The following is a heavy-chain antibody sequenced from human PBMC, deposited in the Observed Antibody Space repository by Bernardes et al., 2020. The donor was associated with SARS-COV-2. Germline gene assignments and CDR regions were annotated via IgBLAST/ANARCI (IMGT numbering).Heavy chain of an antibody. J-gene: IGHJ6*02. Sequence: VESLSLSCAASGFIFSDHYMDWVRQAPGKGLEWVGRSRNKVKSYTTEYAASVKGRFTISRDDSKNSLYLQMNSLKTEDTAVYYCARAATMTRINYNMDVWGQGTTVIVSS. CDR2: SRNKVKSYTT. CDR1: GFIFSDHY. CDR3: ARAATMTRINYNMDV. D-gene: IGHD3-22*01. V-gene: IGHV3-72*01.